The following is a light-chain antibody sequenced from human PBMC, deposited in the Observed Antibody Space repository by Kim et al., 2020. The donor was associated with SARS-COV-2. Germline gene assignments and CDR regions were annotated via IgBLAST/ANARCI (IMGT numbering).Light chain of an antibody. Sequence: QSALTQPASVSGSPGQSLTVSCTGTSSDVGGYNYVSWYQQHPGKAPKLMIYDVSNRPSGVPNRFSGSKSGNTASLTISGHQAEDEADYYCSSYTSSSTLVFGGGTQLTVL. V-gene: IGLV2-14*03. J-gene: IGLJ3*02. CDR1: SSDVGGYNY. CDR2: DVS. CDR3: SSYTSSSTLV.